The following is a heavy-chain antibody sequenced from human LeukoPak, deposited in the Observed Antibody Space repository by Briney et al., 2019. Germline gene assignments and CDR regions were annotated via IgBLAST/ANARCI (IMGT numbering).Heavy chain of an antibody. CDR1: GGSISSYY. CDR2: IYYSGST. Sequence: SETLSLTCTVSGGSISSYYWSWIRQPPGKGLEWIGYIYYSGSTNYNPSLKSRVTISVDTSKNQFSLKLSSVAAADTAVYYCAVTLGGYTPDAFDVWGQGTMVTVSS. V-gene: IGHV4-59*08. D-gene: IGHD3-16*01. CDR3: AVTLGGYTPDAFDV. J-gene: IGHJ3*01.